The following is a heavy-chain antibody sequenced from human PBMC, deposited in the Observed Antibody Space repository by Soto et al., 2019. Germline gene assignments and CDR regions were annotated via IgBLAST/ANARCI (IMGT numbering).Heavy chain of an antibody. Sequence: GGSLTLSCAASGFTFSGYAMSWSRQAPGKGLEWFSAISGSGGSTYYPASVKGRFTISRRNTKNSLYRQMNSLRAADTAVYYCIDFGRLLLDYWGQGTLVTVSS. J-gene: IGHJ4*02. CDR1: GFTFSGYA. V-gene: IGHV3-23*01. CDR3: IDFGRLLLDY. D-gene: IGHD3-22*01. CDR2: ISGSGGST.